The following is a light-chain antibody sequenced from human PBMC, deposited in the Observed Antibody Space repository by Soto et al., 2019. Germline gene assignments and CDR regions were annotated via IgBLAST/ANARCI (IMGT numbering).Light chain of an antibody. CDR3: QHRSVWPYT. V-gene: IGKV3-11*01. CDR1: KSVRTY. CDR2: DAS. J-gene: IGKJ2*01. Sequence: IVLTQSPATLSLSPGDRSSLSCRASKSVRTYLAWYQQKPGQAPRLLIFDASNRATGIPARFSGSGSGTDSTLTISSLEPEDFAVYYCQHRSVWPYTFGQGTKVEIK.